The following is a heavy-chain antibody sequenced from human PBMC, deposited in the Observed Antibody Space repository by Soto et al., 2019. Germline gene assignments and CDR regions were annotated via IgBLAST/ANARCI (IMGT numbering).Heavy chain of an antibody. V-gene: IGHV1-69*13. D-gene: IGHD2-2*01. CDR1: GGTFSSYA. J-gene: IGHJ6*02. Sequence: ASVKVSCKASGGTFSSYAISWVRQAPGQGLEWMGGIIPIFGTANYAQKFQGRVTITADESTSTAYMELSSLRSEDTAVYYCARFCSSTSCWLDVWGQGTTVTVS. CDR2: IIPIFGTA. CDR3: ARFCSSTSCWLDV.